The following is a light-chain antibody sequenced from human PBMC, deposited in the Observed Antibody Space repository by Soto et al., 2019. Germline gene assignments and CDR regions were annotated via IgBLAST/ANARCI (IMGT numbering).Light chain of an antibody. V-gene: IGKV1-33*01. Sequence: DIQMTQSPSSLSASVGDRVTITCQASQDIKNYLNWYQQKPGKAPKLLIYGASNLETGVPSRFSGGGSGTDFTFTITSLQPEDFATYYCQQYDSRAQCTFGGGTKVEIE. CDR2: GAS. CDR3: QQYDSRAQCT. CDR1: QDIKNY. J-gene: IGKJ4*01.